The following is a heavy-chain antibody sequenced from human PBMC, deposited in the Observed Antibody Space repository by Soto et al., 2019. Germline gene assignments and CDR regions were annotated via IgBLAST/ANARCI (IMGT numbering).Heavy chain of an antibody. CDR2: IKQDGSEK. J-gene: IGHJ6*02. Sequence: EVQLVESGGGLVQPGGSLRLSCAASGFTFSSYWMSWVRQAPGKGLEWVANIKQDGSEKYYVDSVKGRFTISRDNAKNSLYLQMNRLRAEGTAVYYCASAALGREDFWSGYPMDHYYGLDVWGQGTTVTVSS. D-gene: IGHD3-3*01. CDR1: GFTFSSYW. CDR3: ASAALGREDFWSGYPMDHYYGLDV. V-gene: IGHV3-7*03.